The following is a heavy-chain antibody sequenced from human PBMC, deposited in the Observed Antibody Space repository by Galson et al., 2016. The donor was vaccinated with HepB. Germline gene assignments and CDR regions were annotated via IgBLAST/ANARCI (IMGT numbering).Heavy chain of an antibody. CDR3: AKAVHGESPRPDY. CDR1: GFTFSSYA. J-gene: IGHJ4*02. D-gene: IGHD2-21*01. Sequence: SLRLSCAASGFTFSSYAMTWVRQAPGKGLEWLSYISGDGGTKLYADSVRGRLTISRDNSKSPLYLEMNNLRAEDTAVYYCAKAVHGESPRPDYWGQGTLVIVSS. CDR2: ISGDGGTK. V-gene: IGHV3-23*01.